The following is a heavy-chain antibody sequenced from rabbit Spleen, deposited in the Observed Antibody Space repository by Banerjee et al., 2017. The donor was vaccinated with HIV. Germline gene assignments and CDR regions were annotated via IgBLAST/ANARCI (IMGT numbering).Heavy chain of an antibody. CDR1: GFGFSSSYY. V-gene: IGHV1S40*01. Sequence: QSLEESGGGLVQPGGSLKLSCTASGFGFSSSYYMCWVRQAPGKGLEWIACIKGGSSDTTWYANWAKGRFTISKTSSTTVTLQMTSLTAADTATYFCTRDAAGREDFNLWGPGTLVTVS. D-gene: IGHD4-2*01. J-gene: IGHJ4*01. CDR2: IKGGSSDTT. CDR3: TRDAAGREDFNL.